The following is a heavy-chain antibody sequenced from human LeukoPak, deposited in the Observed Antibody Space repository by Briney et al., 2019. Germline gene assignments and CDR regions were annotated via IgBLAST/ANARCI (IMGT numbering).Heavy chain of an antibody. D-gene: IGHD6-13*01. J-gene: IGHJ4*02. CDR2: INPYNGDT. Sequence: ASVKVSCKASGYTFNTYGISWVRHAPGQGLEWMGWINPYNGDTSYEQKFQDRFTMITDTSTSTAYMELRSLRSDDTAVYYCARERAGYFDYWGQGTLVTVSS. V-gene: IGHV1-18*01. CDR3: ARERAGYFDY. CDR1: GYTFNTYG.